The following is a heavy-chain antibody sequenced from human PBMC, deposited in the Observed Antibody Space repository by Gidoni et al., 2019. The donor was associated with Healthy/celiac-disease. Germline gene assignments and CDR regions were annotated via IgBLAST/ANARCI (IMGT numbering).Heavy chain of an antibody. CDR3: ASSHYYDSSGYYSSDFDY. Sequence: QVQLVESGGGVVQPGRSLRLSCAASGFTFSRYGRHWVRQAPGKGLEWVAVIWYDGSNKYYADSVKGRFTISRDNSKNTLYLQMNSLRAEDTAVYYCASSHYYDSSGYYSSDFDYWGQGTLVTVSS. V-gene: IGHV3-33*01. CDR2: IWYDGSNK. CDR1: GFTFSRYG. D-gene: IGHD3-22*01. J-gene: IGHJ4*02.